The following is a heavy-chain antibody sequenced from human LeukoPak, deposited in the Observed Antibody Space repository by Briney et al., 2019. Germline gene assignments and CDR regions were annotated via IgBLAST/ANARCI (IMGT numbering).Heavy chain of an antibody. V-gene: IGHV1-2*02. J-gene: IGHJ4*02. CDR2: INPNSGDT. CDR3: ARILGYCSGTSCQRAFDY. Sequence: GASVKVSCKASGYTFTGYYIHWVRQAPGQGLEWMGWINPNSGDTNYAQKFQGRVTMTRDTSISTAYMELSRLRSDDTAVYYCARILGYCSGTSCQRAFDYWGQGTLVTVSS. CDR1: GYTFTGYY. D-gene: IGHD2-2*01.